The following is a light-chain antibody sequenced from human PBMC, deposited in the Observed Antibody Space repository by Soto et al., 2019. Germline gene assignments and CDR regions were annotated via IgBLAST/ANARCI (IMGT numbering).Light chain of an antibody. J-gene: IGLJ1*01. CDR3: CSYAGSYTLYV. CDR2: DVN. Sequence: QSALTQPASVSGSPGQSITISCTGTSSDVGGYNYVSWYQQHPGKAPKLMIYDVNKRPSGVPDRFSGSKSGNTASLTISGLQAEDEADYYCCSYAGSYTLYVFGTGTKLTVL. CDR1: SSDVGGYNY. V-gene: IGLV2-11*01.